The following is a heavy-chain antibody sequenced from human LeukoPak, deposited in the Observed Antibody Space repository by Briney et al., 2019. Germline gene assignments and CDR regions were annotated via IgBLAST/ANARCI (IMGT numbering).Heavy chain of an antibody. D-gene: IGHD2-2*01. V-gene: IGHV1-2*02. CDR1: GYTFTGYY. Sequence: ASVKVSCKASGYTFTGYYMHWVRQAPGQGLEWVGWIHPNSGGTNYAQKFQGRVTMTRDTSISTAYMELSRLRSDDTAVYYCARVRRPYCSSTSCPGPDAFDIWGQGTMVTVSS. CDR3: ARVRRPYCSSTSCPGPDAFDI. CDR2: IHPNSGGT. J-gene: IGHJ3*02.